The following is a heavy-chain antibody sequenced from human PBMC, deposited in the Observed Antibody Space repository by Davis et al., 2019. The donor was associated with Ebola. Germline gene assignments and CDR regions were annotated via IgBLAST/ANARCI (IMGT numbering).Heavy chain of an antibody. D-gene: IGHD4-17*01. V-gene: IGHV4-59*12. CDR2: IYYSGST. CDR3: ARDGDYGYFDY. Sequence: MPSETLSLTCTVSGGSISSYYWSWIRQPPGKGLEWIGYIYYSGSTNYNPSLKSRVTISVDKSKNQFSLKLSSVTAADTAVYYCARDGDYGYFDYWGQGTLVTVSS. CDR1: GGSISSYY. J-gene: IGHJ4*02.